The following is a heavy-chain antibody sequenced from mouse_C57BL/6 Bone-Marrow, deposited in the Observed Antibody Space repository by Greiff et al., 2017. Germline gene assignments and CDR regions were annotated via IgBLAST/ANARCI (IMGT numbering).Heavy chain of an antibody. Sequence: EVMLVESEGGLVQPGSSMKLSCKASGFTFRDYYMAWVRQVPETGLEWVANINYDGSSTYSLDYLKSRFFISRENAKNILYLPMSGLKSEDTATYYCARDPITTVVARYWCFDVWGTGTTVTVSS. V-gene: IGHV5-16*01. CDR1: GFTFRDYY. CDR3: ARDPITTVVARYWCFDV. J-gene: IGHJ1*03. CDR2: INYDGSST. D-gene: IGHD1-1*01.